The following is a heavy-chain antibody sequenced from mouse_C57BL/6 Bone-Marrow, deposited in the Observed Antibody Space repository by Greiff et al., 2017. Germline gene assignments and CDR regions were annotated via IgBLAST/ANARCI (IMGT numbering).Heavy chain of an antibody. CDR1: GYTFTGYW. J-gene: IGHJ1*03. V-gene: IGHV1-9*01. CDR3: AMTSHYVYHWYFYV. CDR2: ILPGSGST. Sequence: QVQLQQSGAELMKPGASVKLSCKATGYTFTGYWIEWVKQRPGHGLEWIGEILPGSGSTTYNEKFKGKATFTADTSSNTAYMQLSSLTTEDSAIYYWAMTSHYVYHWYFYVWGTGTTVTVSS. D-gene: IGHD2-2*01.